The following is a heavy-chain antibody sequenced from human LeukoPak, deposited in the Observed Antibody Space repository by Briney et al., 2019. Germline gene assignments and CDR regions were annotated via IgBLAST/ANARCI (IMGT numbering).Heavy chain of an antibody. V-gene: IGHV4-39*01. J-gene: IGHJ3*02. D-gene: IGHD2-2*01. CDR3: ASAGCWDIVVVPVATDAFDI. Sequence: SETLPLTCTVSGVPISSSSYHWGWIPQPPGKGLEWIGSNYYSGSTFYNPALRSQVTTSVDTSKTQFSPKLSSVTAADTAVYYGASAGCWDIVVVPVATDAFDIWGQGTMVTVSS. CDR2: NYYSGST. CDR1: GVPISSSSYH.